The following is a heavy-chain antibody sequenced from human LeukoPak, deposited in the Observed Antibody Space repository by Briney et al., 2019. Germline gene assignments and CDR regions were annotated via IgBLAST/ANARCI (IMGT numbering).Heavy chain of an antibody. V-gene: IGHV3-23*01. Sequence: PGGSLRLSCAASGFTFSSDAMSCVRQAPGEGLERVSAISGSGGSTYYADSVKGRFTISRDNSKNTLYLQMNSLRADDTAVYSCAKEAYCSGGSCYGGSDYWGQGTLVTVSS. CDR2: ISGSGGST. CDR1: GFTFSSDA. CDR3: AKEAYCSGGSCYGGSDY. J-gene: IGHJ4*02. D-gene: IGHD2-15*01.